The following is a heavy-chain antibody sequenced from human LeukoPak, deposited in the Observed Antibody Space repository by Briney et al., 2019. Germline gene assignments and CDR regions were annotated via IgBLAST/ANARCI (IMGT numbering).Heavy chain of an antibody. V-gene: IGHV3-23*01. CDR2: ISGSGGST. CDR3: AKEGYYGSGNWFDP. D-gene: IGHD3-10*01. CDR1: GFTFSSYA. Sequence: PGGSLRFSCAASGFTFSSYALSWVRQAPGKGLEWVSAISGSGGSTSYADSVKGRFTISRDNSKNTLYLQMNSLRAEDTAVYYCAKEGYYGSGNWFDPWGQGTLVTVSS. J-gene: IGHJ5*02.